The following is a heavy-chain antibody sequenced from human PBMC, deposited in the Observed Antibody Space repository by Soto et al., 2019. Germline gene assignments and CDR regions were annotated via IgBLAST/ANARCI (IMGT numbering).Heavy chain of an antibody. CDR1: VFTFSVYA. CDR3: ASLGVGDWANYYYYYGMDV. J-gene: IGHJ6*02. V-gene: IGHV3-23*01. Sequence: WWSLRLSCSATVFTFSVYAMTWFRQAPGKGLEWVSAVTANGGSTYSADSVKGRFTISRDNSKNTLFLQMNSLRAEDTAVYYCASLGVGDWANYYYYYGMDVWGQGTTVTVSS. CDR2: VTANGGST. D-gene: IGHD2-21*02.